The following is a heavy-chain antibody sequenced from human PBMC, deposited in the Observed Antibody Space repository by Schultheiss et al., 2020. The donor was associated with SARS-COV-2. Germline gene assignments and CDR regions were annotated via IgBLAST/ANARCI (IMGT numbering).Heavy chain of an antibody. CDR2: ISYDGSNK. Sequence: GGSLRLSCAASGFTFSSYGMHWVRQAPGKGLEWVAVISYDGSNKYYADSVKGRFTISRDNSKNTLYLQMNSLRAEDTAVYYCAKSGRGYYYYYGMDVWGQGTTVTVSS. J-gene: IGHJ6*02. D-gene: IGHD3-10*01. CDR3: AKSGRGYYYYYGMDV. V-gene: IGHV3-30-3*02. CDR1: GFTFSSYG.